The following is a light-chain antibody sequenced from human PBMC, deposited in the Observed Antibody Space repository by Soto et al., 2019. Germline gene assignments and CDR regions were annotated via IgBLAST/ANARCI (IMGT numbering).Light chain of an antibody. Sequence: QTVVTQPASVSGSPGQSITISCTGTSSDVGSYNLVSWYQQHPGKAPKLMIYEGSERPSGVSDRFSGSKSGNTASLTISGLQAEDEADYYCCSYAGSSTLYVFGTGTKLTVL. J-gene: IGLJ1*01. CDR2: EGS. CDR3: CSYAGSSTLYV. CDR1: SSDVGSYNL. V-gene: IGLV2-23*01.